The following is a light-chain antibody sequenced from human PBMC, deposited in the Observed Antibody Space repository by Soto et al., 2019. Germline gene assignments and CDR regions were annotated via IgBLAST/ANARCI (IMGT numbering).Light chain of an antibody. Sequence: EIMIEQSPATLSVSPWEGATLSFRASQGIGDTLAWYQHKPGQTPRLLIYDTSTRATGAPARFSGSRSGTDFTLTISTLEPEDFAVYYCHQYGYSRTFGQGTKVDIK. CDR2: DTS. CDR1: QGIGDT. CDR3: HQYGYSRT. J-gene: IGKJ1*01. V-gene: IGKV3-15*01.